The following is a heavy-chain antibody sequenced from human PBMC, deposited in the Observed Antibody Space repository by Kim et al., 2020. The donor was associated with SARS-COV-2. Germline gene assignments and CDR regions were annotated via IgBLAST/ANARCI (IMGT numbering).Heavy chain of an antibody. J-gene: IGHJ6*02. D-gene: IGHD2-2*01. CDR1: GYTFTSYG. CDR3: ARVQGFIVVVPAARMDV. V-gene: IGHV1-18*01. CDR2: ISAYNGNT. Sequence: ASVKVSCKASGYTFTSYGISWVRQAPGQGLEWMGWISAYNGNTNYAQKLQGRVTMTTDTSTSTAYMELRSLRSDDTAVYYCARVQGFIVVVPAARMDVWGQGTTVTVSS.